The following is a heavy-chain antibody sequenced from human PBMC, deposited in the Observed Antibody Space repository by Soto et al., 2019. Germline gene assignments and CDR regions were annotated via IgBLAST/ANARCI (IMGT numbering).Heavy chain of an antibody. CDR1: GGTFSSYA. J-gene: IGHJ5*02. V-gene: IGHV1-69*01. D-gene: IGHD6-13*01. Sequence: QVQLVQSGAEVKKPGSSVKVSCKASGGTFSSYAISWVRQAPGQGLEWMGGIIPIFGTANYAQKFQGRVTITADESTSTAYMELSSLRSEDTAVYYCARGLRSIAAAGEGNWFDPWGQGTPGHRLL. CDR2: IIPIFGTA. CDR3: ARGLRSIAAAGEGNWFDP.